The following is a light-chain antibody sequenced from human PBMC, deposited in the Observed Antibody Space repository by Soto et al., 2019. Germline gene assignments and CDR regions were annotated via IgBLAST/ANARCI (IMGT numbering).Light chain of an antibody. CDR3: QHYGSSWT. CDR2: GAS. Sequence: EIVLTQSPGTLSLSPGERATLSCRASQSVSSSYLAWYQQKPGQAPRLLIYGASSRATGIPDRFSGSGSGTDFTLTISRLEPEDFAVYYCQHYGSSWTCGQGTKVDIK. J-gene: IGKJ1*01. V-gene: IGKV3-20*01. CDR1: QSVSSSY.